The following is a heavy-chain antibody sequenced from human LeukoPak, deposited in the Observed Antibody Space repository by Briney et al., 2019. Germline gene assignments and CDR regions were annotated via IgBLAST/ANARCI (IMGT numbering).Heavy chain of an antibody. CDR1: GGSISSGGYY. CDR2: IYHSGST. CDR3: ASGGYCGSTSCYPNWFDP. Sequence: SETRSLTCTVSGGSISSGGYYWSWIRQPPGKGLEWIGYIYHSGSTYYNPSLKSRVTISVDRSKNQFSLKLSSVTAADTAVYYCASGGYCGSTSCYPNWFDPWGQGTLVTVSS. J-gene: IGHJ5*02. V-gene: IGHV4-30-2*01. D-gene: IGHD2-2*01.